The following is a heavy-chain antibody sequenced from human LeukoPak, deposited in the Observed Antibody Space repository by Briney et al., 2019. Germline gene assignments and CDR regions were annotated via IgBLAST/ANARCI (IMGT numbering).Heavy chain of an antibody. CDR2: IYYSGST. J-gene: IGHJ6*02. CDR3: ARVGLSRHYYYGMDV. V-gene: IGHV4-59*08. D-gene: IGHD1-26*01. Sequence: SETLSLTCAVSGGSISSYYWSWIRQPPGKGLEWIGYIYYSGSTNYNPSLKSRVTISVDTSKNQFPLKLSSVTAADTAVYYCARVGLSRHYYYGMDVWGQGTTVTVSS. CDR1: GGSISSYY.